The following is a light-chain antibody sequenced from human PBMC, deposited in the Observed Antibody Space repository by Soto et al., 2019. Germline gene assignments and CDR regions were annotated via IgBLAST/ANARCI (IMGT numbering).Light chain of an antibody. V-gene: IGKV3-15*01. CDR2: DAS. J-gene: IGKJ1*01. CDR3: QQYNNWPPWT. CDR1: QSVYSK. Sequence: EIVMTQSPGTLSVSPGERATLSCRASQSVYSKLAWYQQKVGQAPRLLIYDASTRATGIPARFSGSGSGTEFTHTISSLQSEDFAVYYCQQYNNWPPWTFGQGTKVEI.